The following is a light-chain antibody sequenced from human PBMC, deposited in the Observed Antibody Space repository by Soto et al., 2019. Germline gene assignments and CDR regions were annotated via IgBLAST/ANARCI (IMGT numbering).Light chain of an antibody. Sequence: LTHPASVSGSPGQSFTISCTGTSSDVCGYNYVSWYQQHPGKAPKLMIYDVSNRPSGVSNRFSGSKSGNTASLTISGLQAGYEADYYCSSYTRSSTLYYVSGSGSKVT. V-gene: IGLV2-14*01. CDR1: SSDVCGYNY. CDR2: DVS. CDR3: SSYTRSSTLYYV. J-gene: IGLJ1*01.